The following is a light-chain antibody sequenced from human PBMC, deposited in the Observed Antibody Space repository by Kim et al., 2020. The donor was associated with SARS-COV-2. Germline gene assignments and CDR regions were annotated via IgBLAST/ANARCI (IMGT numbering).Light chain of an antibody. Sequence: SYELTQPPSVSVSPGQTASITCSGYKLGDKYVSWYQQKPGQSPVVVIYQDNQRPSGIRERFSGSNSGNTATLTISGTQAMDEADYYCQAWDSNTYWVFGGGTQLTVL. V-gene: IGLV3-1*01. CDR3: QAWDSNTYWV. CDR2: QDN. CDR1: KLGDKY. J-gene: IGLJ3*02.